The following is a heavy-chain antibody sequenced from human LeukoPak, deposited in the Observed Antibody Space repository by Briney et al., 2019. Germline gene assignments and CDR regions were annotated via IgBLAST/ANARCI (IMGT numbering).Heavy chain of an antibody. CDR2: ISGSGGST. CDR3: AKNERLLLWFGELYY. Sequence: GGSLRLSCAASGFTFSSYGMSWVRQAPGKGLEWVSGISGSGGSTYYADSVKGRFTISRDNSKNTLYLQMNSLRAEDTAVYYCAKNERLLLWFGELYYWGQGTLVTVSS. D-gene: IGHD3-10*01. CDR1: GFTFSSYG. V-gene: IGHV3-23*01. J-gene: IGHJ4*02.